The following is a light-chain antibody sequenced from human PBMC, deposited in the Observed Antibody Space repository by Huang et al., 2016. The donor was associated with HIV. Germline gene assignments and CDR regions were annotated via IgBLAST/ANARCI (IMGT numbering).Light chain of an antibody. V-gene: IGKV3-11*01. CDR2: DVS. Sequence: EIVLTQSPATLSLSPGERATLSCRASQSVSGYLAWYQQKPGQAPSLLIYDVSNRATGLPDRCSGSVSGSDFTLTISNLEPEDVAVYYCQQRSNWLFTFGPGTKVDIK. J-gene: IGKJ3*01. CDR1: QSVSGY. CDR3: QQRSNWLFT.